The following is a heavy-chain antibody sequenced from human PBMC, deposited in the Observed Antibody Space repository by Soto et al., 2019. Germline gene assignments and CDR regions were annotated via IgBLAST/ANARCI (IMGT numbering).Heavy chain of an antibody. J-gene: IGHJ4*02. CDR1: GYTFTIYW. Sequence: PVESLKISCQVAGYTFTIYWICWFLEMPGKGLEWMGIIYPSDSDTRYSPSFQGQVTISADQSINTAYLQWDSLKASDTAIYYCARPANTVADHFDLWGQGTPVTVSS. CDR2: IYPSDSDT. V-gene: IGHV5-51*01. CDR3: ARPANTVADHFDL. D-gene: IGHD4-17*01.